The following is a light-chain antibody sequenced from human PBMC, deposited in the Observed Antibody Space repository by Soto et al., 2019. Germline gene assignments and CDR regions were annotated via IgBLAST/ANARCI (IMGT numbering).Light chain of an antibody. CDR3: QQYGSSPT. CDR1: QSVSSSY. CDR2: GAS. Sequence: EILLTQSPGTLSLSPGERSTLXXRASQSVSSSYLAWYQQKPGQAPXVLIYGASSRATGIPDRFSGSGSGTDFTLTISRLEPEDFAVYYCQQYGSSPTFGQGTRLEIK. J-gene: IGKJ5*01. V-gene: IGKV3-20*01.